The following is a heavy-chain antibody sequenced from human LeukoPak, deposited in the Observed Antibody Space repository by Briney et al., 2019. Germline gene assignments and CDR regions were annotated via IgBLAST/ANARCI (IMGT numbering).Heavy chain of an antibody. CDR1: GFTFSNCG. CDR3: AELGITMIGGV. CDR2: ISGSGSGT. V-gene: IGHV3-23*01. Sequence: GGTLRLSCAASGFTFSNCGMGWVRQAPGKGLEWVSAISGSGSGTYYADSVKGRFTISRDNAKNSLYLQMNSLRAEDTAVYYCAELGITMIGGVWGKGTTVTISS. J-gene: IGHJ6*04. D-gene: IGHD3-10*02.